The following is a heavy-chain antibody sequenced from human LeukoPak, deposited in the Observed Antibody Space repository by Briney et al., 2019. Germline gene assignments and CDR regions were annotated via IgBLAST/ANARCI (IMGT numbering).Heavy chain of an antibody. CDR1: GFTFSSYS. Sequence: GGSLRLSCAASGFTFSSYSMNWVRQAPGKGLEWVSYISSSSSTIYYADSVKGRFTISRDNAKNSLYLQMNSLRAEDTAVYYCARVVAVAGVGVAMDVWGKGTTVTVSS. CDR3: ARVVAVAGVGVAMDV. V-gene: IGHV3-48*01. D-gene: IGHD6-19*01. J-gene: IGHJ6*04. CDR2: ISSSSSTI.